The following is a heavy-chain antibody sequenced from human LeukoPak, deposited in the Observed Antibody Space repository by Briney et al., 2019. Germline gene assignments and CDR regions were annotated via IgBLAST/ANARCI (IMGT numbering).Heavy chain of an antibody. D-gene: IGHD3-10*01. CDR3: ARVELRWSGQLLFEKKNWFDP. J-gene: IGHJ5*02. CDR2: ISAYNGNT. CDR1: GYTFTSYG. V-gene: IGHV1-18*01. Sequence: ASVKVSCKASGYTFTSYGIIWVRQAPGQGLEYMGWISAYNGNTHYARKFQGRVTMSTDTATSTAYMELRSLTSDDTAVYYCARVELRWSGQLLFEKKNWFDPWGQGTLVTVSS.